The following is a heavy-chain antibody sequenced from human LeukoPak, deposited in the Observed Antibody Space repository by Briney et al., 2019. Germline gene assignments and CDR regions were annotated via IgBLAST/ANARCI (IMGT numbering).Heavy chain of an antibody. J-gene: IGHJ4*02. V-gene: IGHV1-18*01. D-gene: IGHD2-2*02. CDR1: GYTFTSYG. CDR2: ISAYNGNT. Sequence: ASVKVSCKASGYTFTSYGVSWVRQAPGQGLEWMGWISAYNGNTNYARKLQGRVTMTTDTSTSTAYMELRSLRSDDTAVYYCARDLRIYCSSTSCYTSHYWGQGTLVTVSS. CDR3: ARDLRIYCSSTSCYTSHY.